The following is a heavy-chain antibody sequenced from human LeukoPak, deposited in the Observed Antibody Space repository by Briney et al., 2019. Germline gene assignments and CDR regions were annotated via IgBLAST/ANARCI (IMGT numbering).Heavy chain of an antibody. V-gene: IGHV3-48*03. CDR1: GFTFSSYE. CDR2: ISSSGSTI. CDR3: ARVGATSYGDYDY. Sequence: RGSLRLSCAASGFTFSSYEMNWVRQAPGKGLEWVSYISSSGSTIYYADSVKGRFTISRDNAKNSLYLQMNSLRAEDTAVYYCARVGATSYGDYDYWGQGTLVTVSS. D-gene: IGHD4-17*01. J-gene: IGHJ4*02.